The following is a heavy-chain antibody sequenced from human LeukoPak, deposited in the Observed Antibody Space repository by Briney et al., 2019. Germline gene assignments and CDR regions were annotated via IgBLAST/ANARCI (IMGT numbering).Heavy chain of an antibody. CDR3: ATFTWDSRAYYYYGMDV. CDR2: ISGSGVAT. CDR1: GFTLSSYA. J-gene: IGHJ6*04. D-gene: IGHD1-26*01. Sequence: GGPLRLSCAASGFTLSSYAMSWVRQAPGKGLEWGSGISGSGVATFYADSVKGRFTISRDNSKNTLYLQMDSLRAEDTAVYYCATFTWDSRAYYYYGMDVWGKGTTVTVSS. V-gene: IGHV3-23*01.